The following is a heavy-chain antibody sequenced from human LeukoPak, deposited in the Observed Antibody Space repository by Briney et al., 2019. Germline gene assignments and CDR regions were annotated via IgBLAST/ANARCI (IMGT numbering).Heavy chain of an antibody. D-gene: IGHD6-6*01. Sequence: GGSLRLSCAASGFTVSSNYMSWVRQAPGKGLEWVSVIYSGGSTYYADSVKGRFTISRDNSKNTLYLQMNSLRAEDTAVYYCAADSSSDYYYYYMDVWGKGTTVTVSS. CDR2: IYSGGST. V-gene: IGHV3-66*01. CDR1: GFTVSSNY. J-gene: IGHJ6*03. CDR3: AADSSSDYYYYYMDV.